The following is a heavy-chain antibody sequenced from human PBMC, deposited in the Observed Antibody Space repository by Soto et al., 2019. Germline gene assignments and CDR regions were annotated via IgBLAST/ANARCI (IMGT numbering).Heavy chain of an antibody. V-gene: IGHV3-48*02. D-gene: IGHD2-2*02. CDR2: ISSSSSTI. CDR1: GFTFSSYS. Sequence: EVQLVESGGGLVQPGGSLRLSCAASGFTFSSYSMNWVRQAPGKGLEWVSYISSSSSTIYYADSVKGRFTISRDNAKTSLYLQMNSLRDEDTAVYYCARDPGVGYCSSTSCYTNYYYYGMDVWGQGTTVTVSS. CDR3: ARDPGVGYCSSTSCYTNYYYYGMDV. J-gene: IGHJ6*02.